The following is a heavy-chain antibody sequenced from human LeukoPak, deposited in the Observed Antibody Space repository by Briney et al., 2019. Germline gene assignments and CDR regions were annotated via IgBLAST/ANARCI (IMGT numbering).Heavy chain of an antibody. CDR2: ISSSGST. Sequence: SETLSLTCTFSGGSISSGVYYWSWIRQPAGKGLEWIGRISSSGSTNYNPSLKSRVTISVDTSKNQFSLKLSSVTAADTAVYFCARGPYSYDSSGAFDIWGQGTMVTVSS. CDR3: ARGPYSYDSSGAFDI. CDR1: GGSISSGVYY. V-gene: IGHV4-61*02. J-gene: IGHJ3*02. D-gene: IGHD3-22*01.